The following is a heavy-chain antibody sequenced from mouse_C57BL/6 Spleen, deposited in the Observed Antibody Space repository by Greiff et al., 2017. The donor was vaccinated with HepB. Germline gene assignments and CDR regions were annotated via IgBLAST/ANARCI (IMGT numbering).Heavy chain of an antibody. Sequence: QVQLQQPGAELVRPGTSVKLSCKASGYTFTSYWMHWVKQRPGQGLEWIGVIDPSDSYTNYNQKFKGKATLTVDTSSSTAYMQLSSLTSEDSAVYYCAREEANWDPYYFDYWGQGTTLTVSS. D-gene: IGHD4-1*01. CDR1: GYTFTSYW. J-gene: IGHJ2*01. CDR3: AREEANWDPYYFDY. CDR2: IDPSDSYT. V-gene: IGHV1-59*01.